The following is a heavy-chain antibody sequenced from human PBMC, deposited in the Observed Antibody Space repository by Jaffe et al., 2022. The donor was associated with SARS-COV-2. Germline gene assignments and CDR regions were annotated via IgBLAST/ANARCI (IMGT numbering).Heavy chain of an antibody. CDR1: GFTFSSFA. D-gene: IGHD3-10*01. Sequence: EVQLLESGGGLVQPGGSLRLSCVASGFTFSSFAMSWVRRAPGKGLEWVSAISGGGGSTYYADSVKGRFTISRDNSKNTLYLQMNSLRAEDTAVYYCAKPSFTNNWFQFDYWGQGALVTVSS. V-gene: IGHV3-23*01. CDR2: ISGGGGST. J-gene: IGHJ4*02. CDR3: AKPSFTNNWFQFDY.